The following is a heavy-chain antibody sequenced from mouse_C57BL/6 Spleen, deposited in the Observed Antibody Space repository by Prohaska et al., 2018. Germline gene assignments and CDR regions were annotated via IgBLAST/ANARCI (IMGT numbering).Heavy chain of an antibody. V-gene: IGHV2-2*01. CDR2: IWSGGST. CDR3: ARNSNPYYFDY. J-gene: IGHJ2*01. Sequence: QVQLKQSGPGLVQPSQSLSITCTVSGFSLTSYGVHWVRQSPGKGLEWLRVIWSGGSTDYNAAFISRLSISKDNSKSQVFFKMNSLQADDTAIYYCARNSNPYYFDYWGQGTTLTVSS. D-gene: IGHD2-5*01. CDR1: GFSLTSYG.